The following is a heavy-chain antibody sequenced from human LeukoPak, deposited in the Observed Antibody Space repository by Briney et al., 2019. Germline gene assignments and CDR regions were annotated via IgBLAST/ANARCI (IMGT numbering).Heavy chain of an antibody. CDR1: GFTFSNVW. CDR2: IKSKSDDGTA. J-gene: IGHJ4*02. Sequence: GGSLRLSCAASGFTFSNVWMSWVRQAPGKGLEWVGRIKSKSDDGTAVYAAPVKGRFIISRDDSKDTLFLQMNSLKTEDTALYYCTTGLGLSDFWGQGTLVTVSS. CDR3: TTGLGLSDF. V-gene: IGHV3-15*01. D-gene: IGHD1-26*01.